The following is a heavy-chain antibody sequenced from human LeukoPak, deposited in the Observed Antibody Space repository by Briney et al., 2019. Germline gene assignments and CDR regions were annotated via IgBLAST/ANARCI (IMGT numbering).Heavy chain of an antibody. V-gene: IGHV4-4*07. J-gene: IGHJ5*02. CDR2: VHSSGNT. D-gene: IGHD3-22*01. CDR3: ARDPLGDSSGSYFDP. Sequence: PSETLSLTCSVSGGSISNYYWSWIRQPAGKGLEWIGRVHSSGNTNYNPSLKSRVTMSVNTPTNQCSLKLSSVTAADTAVYYCARDPLGDSSGSYFDPWGQGTLVTVSS. CDR1: GGSISNYY.